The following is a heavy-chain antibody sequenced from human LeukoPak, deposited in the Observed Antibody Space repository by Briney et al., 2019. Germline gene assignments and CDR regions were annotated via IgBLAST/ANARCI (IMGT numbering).Heavy chain of an antibody. CDR2: INPNSGGT. Sequence: ASVKVSCKASGYTFTGYYMHWVRQAPGQGLEWMGWINPNSGGTHYAQKFQGRVTTTRDASISTVYMELGRLRSDDTAVYYCARKGAVYGDYDHWGQGTLVTVSS. D-gene: IGHD4-17*01. CDR1: GYTFTGYY. V-gene: IGHV1-2*02. CDR3: ARKGAVYGDYDH. J-gene: IGHJ5*02.